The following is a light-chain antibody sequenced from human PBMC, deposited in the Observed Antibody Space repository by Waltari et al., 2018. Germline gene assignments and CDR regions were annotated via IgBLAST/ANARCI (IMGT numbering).Light chain of an antibody. CDR1: QSVSSY. CDR2: DAS. J-gene: IGKJ2*01. V-gene: IGKV3-11*01. Sequence: EIVLTQSPATLSLSPGERATLSCRASQSVSSYLAWYQQKPGQAPRLLTYDASNRATGIPARFSGSGSGTDFTLTISSLEPEDFAVYYCQQRSNWPPVHTFGQGTKLEIK. CDR3: QQRSNWPPVHT.